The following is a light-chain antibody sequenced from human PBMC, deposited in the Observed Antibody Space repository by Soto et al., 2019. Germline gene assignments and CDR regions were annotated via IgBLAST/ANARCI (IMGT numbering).Light chain of an antibody. V-gene: IGLV2-14*01. CDR2: DVS. J-gene: IGLJ1*01. Sequence: QSVLTQPASVSGSPGQSIAISCTGTSSDVGGYNSVSWYQQHPGKAPKLLIYDVSNRPSGVSNRFSGSKSGNTASLTISGLQAEDEADYYCSSYATGGSYVFGTGTEVTVL. CDR1: SSDVGGYNS. CDR3: SSYATGGSYV.